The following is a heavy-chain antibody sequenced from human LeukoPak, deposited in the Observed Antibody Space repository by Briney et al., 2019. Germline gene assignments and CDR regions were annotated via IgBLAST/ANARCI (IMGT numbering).Heavy chain of an antibody. CDR3: ARAPYRDDAFDI. Sequence: KPSETLSLTCTVSGGSISSYYWSWIRQPPGKGLEWIAYIYSSGSTYYNPSLKSRVTISVDTSKNQFSLKLSSVTAADTAVYYCARAPYRDDAFDIWGQGTMATVSS. CDR2: IYSSGST. J-gene: IGHJ3*02. D-gene: IGHD3-16*02. V-gene: IGHV4-59*01. CDR1: GGSISSYY.